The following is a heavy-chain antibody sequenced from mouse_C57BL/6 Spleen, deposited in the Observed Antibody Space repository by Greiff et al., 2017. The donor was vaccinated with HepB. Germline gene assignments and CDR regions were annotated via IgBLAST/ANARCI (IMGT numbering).Heavy chain of an antibody. D-gene: IGHD1-1*01. CDR3: ARRRSYYYGSCFDY. CDR2: IDPSDSYT. Sequence: VKLQESGAELVMPGASVKLSCKASGYTFTSYWMHWVKQRPGQGLEWIGEIDPSDSYTNYNQKFKGKSTLTVYKSTSTAYMQLSSLTSEDSAVYYCARRRSYYYGSCFDYWGQGTTLTVSS. V-gene: IGHV1-69*01. J-gene: IGHJ2*01. CDR1: GYTFTSYW.